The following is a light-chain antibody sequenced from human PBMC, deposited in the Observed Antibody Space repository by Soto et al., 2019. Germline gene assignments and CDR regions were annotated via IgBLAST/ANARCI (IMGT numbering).Light chain of an antibody. CDR2: AAS. CDR1: QDVVNY. CDR3: QQSRTTAYT. J-gene: IGKJ2*01. Sequence: DIAMTQAPSSLSASVGDRVTITCRAGQDVVNYLNWYQQKPGKAPRLLIYAASSLQSGVPSRFSGSGSGTTFTLTITDLQPEDVATYYCQQSRTTAYTFAQGTKVEI. V-gene: IGKV1-39*01.